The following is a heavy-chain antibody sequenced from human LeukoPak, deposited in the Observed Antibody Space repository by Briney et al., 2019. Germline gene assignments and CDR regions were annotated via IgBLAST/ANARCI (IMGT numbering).Heavy chain of an antibody. CDR3: AREGCTNGVCRGFDY. CDR1: GGSISSYY. V-gene: IGHV4-59*01. Sequence: PSETLSLTCTVSGGSISSYYWSWIRQPPGKGREWIGYIYYSGSTNYNPSLKSRVTISVDTSKNQFSLKLSSVTAAATAVYYCAREGCTNGVCRGFDYWGQGTLVTVSS. J-gene: IGHJ4*02. D-gene: IGHD2-8*01. CDR2: IYYSGST.